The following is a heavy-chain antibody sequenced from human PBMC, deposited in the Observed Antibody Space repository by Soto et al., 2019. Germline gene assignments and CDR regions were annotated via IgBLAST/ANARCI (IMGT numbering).Heavy chain of an antibody. Sequence: VKVSCKASGYSFTSLDINWVRQTAGQGLEWMGWMQPSTGRTGYAQKFQGRVTMTRDTSINTAYMELTTLTSDDTAFYYCARGVSAGVDYWGQGTLVTVSS. V-gene: IGHV1-8*01. CDR2: MQPSTGRT. J-gene: IGHJ4*02. D-gene: IGHD1-26*01. CDR1: GYSFTSLD. CDR3: ARGVSAGVDY.